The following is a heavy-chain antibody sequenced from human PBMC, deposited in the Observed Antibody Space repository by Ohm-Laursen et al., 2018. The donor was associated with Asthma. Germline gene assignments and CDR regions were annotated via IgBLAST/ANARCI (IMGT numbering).Heavy chain of an antibody. D-gene: IGHD6-6*01. J-gene: IGHJ4*02. V-gene: IGHV3-21*01. Sequence: SLRLSCSASGFTFSSYSMNWVRQAPGKGLEWVSSISSSSSYIYYADSVKGRFTISRDNAKNTLYLQMNSLRPEDTAVYYCARDFYTSSPHPKSFGLWGQGTLVSVSS. CDR2: ISSSSSYI. CDR3: ARDFYTSSPHPKSFGL. CDR1: GFTFSSYS.